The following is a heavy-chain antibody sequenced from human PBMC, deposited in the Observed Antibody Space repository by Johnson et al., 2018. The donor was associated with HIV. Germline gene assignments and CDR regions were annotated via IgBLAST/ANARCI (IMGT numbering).Heavy chain of an antibody. V-gene: IGHV3-66*02. CDR2: NWNGGTT. Sequence: VQLVESGGGVVQPGRSLRLSCAASGFTVSSNYMSWVRQAPGKGLEWVSGVNWNGGTTGYADSVKGRFTISRDNSKNTLYLQMNSLRAEDTAVYYCAKDLGTVKAFDIWGQGTMVTVSS. CDR3: AKDLGTVKAFDI. D-gene: IGHD4-17*01. CDR1: GFTVSSNY. J-gene: IGHJ3*02.